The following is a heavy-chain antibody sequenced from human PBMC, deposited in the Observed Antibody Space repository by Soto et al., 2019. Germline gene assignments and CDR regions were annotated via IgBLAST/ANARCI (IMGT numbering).Heavy chain of an antibody. CDR2: TYHSGNP. V-gene: IGHV4-30-2*05. D-gene: IGHD2-15*01. Sequence: PSETLSLTCGVSGDTISNGGYSWAWIRQPPGKGLEWIGHTYHSGNPYYNPSLKSRVIISVDTSKNQFSLNLSFVTAADTAVYYCATMGTPATGLYYFDYWGQGTLVTVSS. J-gene: IGHJ4*02. CDR1: GDTISNGGYS. CDR3: ATMGTPATGLYYFDY.